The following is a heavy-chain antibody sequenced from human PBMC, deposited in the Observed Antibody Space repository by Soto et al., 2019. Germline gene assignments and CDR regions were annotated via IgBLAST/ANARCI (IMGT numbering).Heavy chain of an antibody. D-gene: IGHD6-25*01. CDR3: VRDRAADWYLEL. Sequence: QVQVVQSGAEVKKPGASVRLSCKTSGYSFTSCAIHWVRQAPGQGFEWMGWINTDSGTTKYSQKFQGRVTITRDTSASTAYMELSSLSSEDTTLYYYVRDRAADWYLELWGRGTLVTVSS. CDR2: INTDSGTT. V-gene: IGHV1-3*04. CDR1: GYSFTSCA. J-gene: IGHJ2*01.